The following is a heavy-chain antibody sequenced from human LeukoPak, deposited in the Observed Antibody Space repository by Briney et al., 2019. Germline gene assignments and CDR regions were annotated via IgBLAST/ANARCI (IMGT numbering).Heavy chain of an antibody. D-gene: IGHD3-16*01. V-gene: IGHV4-39*01. Sequence: PSETLSLTCTVPGGSISSSTYYWGWIRQPPGKGMEWIGSIYFSGSTYNNTSLKSRVTVFVDTSKNQFSLKLSSVTATDTAVYYCARTYVDYDDAFDVWGQGTMVTVSS. CDR3: ARTYVDYDDAFDV. CDR1: GGSISSSTYY. J-gene: IGHJ3*01. CDR2: IYFSGST.